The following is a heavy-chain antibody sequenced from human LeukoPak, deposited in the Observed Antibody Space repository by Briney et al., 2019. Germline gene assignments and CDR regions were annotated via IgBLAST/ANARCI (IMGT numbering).Heavy chain of an antibody. CDR3: ARDRPAAIVDAEYFQH. CDR1: GFTFSSYS. Sequence: GGSLRLSCAASGFTFSSYSMNWVRQAPGRGLEWVSYISSSSSTIYYADSVKGRFTISRDNAKNSLYLQMNSLRAEDTAVYYCARDRPAAIVDAEYFQHWGQGTLVTVSS. J-gene: IGHJ1*01. V-gene: IGHV3-48*01. D-gene: IGHD2-2*01. CDR2: ISSSSSTI.